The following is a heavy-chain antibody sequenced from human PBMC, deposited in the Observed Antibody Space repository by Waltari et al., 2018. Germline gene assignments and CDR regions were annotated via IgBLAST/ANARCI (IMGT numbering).Heavy chain of an antibody. CDR1: GGSFSGYY. CDR3: ARAPYDYVWGSYLYQRRFDY. CDR2: INHSGST. J-gene: IGHJ4*02. Sequence: QVQLQQWGAGLLKPSETLSLTCAVSGGSFSGYYWSWIRQPPGQGREWIGEINHSGSTNYNPSRKSRVTISVDTSKNQFSLKLSSVTAADTAVYYCARAPYDYVWGSYLYQRRFDYWGQGTLVTVSS. V-gene: IGHV4-34*01. D-gene: IGHD3-16*02.